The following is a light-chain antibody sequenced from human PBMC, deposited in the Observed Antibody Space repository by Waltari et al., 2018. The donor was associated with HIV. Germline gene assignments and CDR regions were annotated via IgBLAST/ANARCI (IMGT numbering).Light chain of an antibody. CDR3: AAWDDSLNGYV. V-gene: IGLV1-36*01. J-gene: IGLJ1*01. Sequence: QSVLTQPPSVSEAPRQRVTISCSGSSSNVRSNGVNWYQQLPGKAPKLLIYFDDLLSSGVSDRFSGSKSGTSASLAISGLQSEDEGDYYCAAWDDSLNGYVFGTGTKVTVL. CDR1: SSNVRSNG. CDR2: FDD.